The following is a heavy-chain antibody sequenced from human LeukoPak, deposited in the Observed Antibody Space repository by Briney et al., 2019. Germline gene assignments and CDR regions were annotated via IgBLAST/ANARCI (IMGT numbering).Heavy chain of an antibody. J-gene: IGHJ2*01. CDR2: IYYSGST. V-gene: IGHV4-39*01. CDR3: ARGSQVSVVVTARDWYFDL. D-gene: IGHD2-21*02. Sequence: SETLSLTCTVSGGSISSSYYYWGWIRQPPGKGLEWIGSIYYSGSTYYNPSLKSRVTISVDTSKNQFSLKLSSVTAADTAVYYCARGSQVSVVVTARDWYFDLWGRGTLVTVSS. CDR1: GGSISSSYYY.